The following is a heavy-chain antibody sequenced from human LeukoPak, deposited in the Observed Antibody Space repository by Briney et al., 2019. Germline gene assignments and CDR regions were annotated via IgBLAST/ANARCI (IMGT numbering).Heavy chain of an antibody. V-gene: IGHV4-61*08. CDR3: ARLYSSSWYDFDY. CDR1: GGSISSGGYY. J-gene: IGHJ4*02. CDR2: IYYSGST. D-gene: IGHD6-13*01. Sequence: PSETLSLTCTVSGGSISSGGYYWSWIRQHPGKGLEWIGYIYYSGSTNYNPSLKSRVTISVDTSKNQFSLKLSSVTAADTAVYYCARLYSSSWYDFDYWGQGTLVTVSS.